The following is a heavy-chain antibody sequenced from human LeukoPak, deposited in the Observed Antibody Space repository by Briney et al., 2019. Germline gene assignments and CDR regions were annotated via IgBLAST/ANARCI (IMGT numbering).Heavy chain of an antibody. Sequence: PGGSLRLSCEASGFRFNDYAMHWVRQLPGKGLEWVSGISWSGETVRYADSVKGRFTISRDNVENSVNLQMNSLRPEDTALYYCVKDWNFLSGTLYRGDDAFDVWGQGTMVTVSS. J-gene: IGHJ3*01. CDR1: GFRFNDYA. CDR3: VKDWNFLSGTLYRGDDAFDV. V-gene: IGHV3-9*01. CDR2: ISWSGETV. D-gene: IGHD3-10*01.